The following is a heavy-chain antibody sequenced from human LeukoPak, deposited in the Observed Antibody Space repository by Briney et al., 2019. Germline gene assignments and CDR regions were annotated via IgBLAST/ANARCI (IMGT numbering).Heavy chain of an antibody. V-gene: IGHV3-53*01. Sequence: GGSLRLSCAASGFTVSGNDMSWVRQAPGKGLEWVSIIYTGGTTYYADSVKGRFTISRDNSKNTLYLQMNSLRAEDTAVYYCARGLYSAAFDSWGQGTLVTVSS. CDR3: ARGLYSAAFDS. CDR1: GFTVSGND. J-gene: IGHJ4*02. D-gene: IGHD2-2*01. CDR2: IYTGGTT.